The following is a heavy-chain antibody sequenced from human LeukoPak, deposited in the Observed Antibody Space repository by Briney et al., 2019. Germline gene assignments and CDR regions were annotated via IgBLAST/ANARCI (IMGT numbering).Heavy chain of an antibody. CDR1: GYTFSSYE. D-gene: IGHD5-18*01. CDR3: ARDTSSYGYFDY. Sequence: ASVKVSCKTSGYTFSSYEINWVRQAAGRGLEWVGWMNPKTGKTAYARNLQGRVTITRDTSISTAYMDLSALRSEDTAVYYCARDTSSYGYFDYWGQGTLVTVSS. J-gene: IGHJ4*02. CDR2: MNPKTGKT. V-gene: IGHV1-8*01.